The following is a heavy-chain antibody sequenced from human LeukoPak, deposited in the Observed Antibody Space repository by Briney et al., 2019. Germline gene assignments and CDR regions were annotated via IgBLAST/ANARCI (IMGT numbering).Heavy chain of an antibody. D-gene: IGHD2-2*01. J-gene: IGHJ5*02. Sequence: GGSLGLTCAASVFTFSSYAMSWVRQAPGKGLEWVSGISGSGDSTYYADSVKGRFTISRDNPKNTLYLQMNSLRAEDTAVYYCAKGYCSSASCFARPLPWRQGTLVTVSS. CDR3: AKGYCSSASCFARPLP. CDR1: VFTFSSYA. CDR2: ISGSGDST. V-gene: IGHV3-23*01.